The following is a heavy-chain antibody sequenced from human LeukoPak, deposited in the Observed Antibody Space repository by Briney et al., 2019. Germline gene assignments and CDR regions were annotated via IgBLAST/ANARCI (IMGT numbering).Heavy chain of an antibody. D-gene: IGHD3-16*01. CDR3: ASWADDETVSPNNY. J-gene: IGHJ4*02. CDR2: ISSSGSTI. Sequence: PGGSLRLSCAASGFTFSSYEMNWVRQAPGKGLEWVSYISSSGSTIYYADSVKGRFIISRDNAKNSVFLQMNSLGAEDTALYYCASWADDETVSPNNYWGQGTLVTVSS. CDR1: GFTFSSYE. V-gene: IGHV3-48*03.